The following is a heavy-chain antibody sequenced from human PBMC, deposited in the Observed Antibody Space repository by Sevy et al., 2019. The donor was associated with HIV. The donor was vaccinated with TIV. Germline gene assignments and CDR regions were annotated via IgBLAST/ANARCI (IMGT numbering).Heavy chain of an antibody. D-gene: IGHD6-19*01. Sequence: GGSLRLSCAASEFTFSGYWMSWVRQAPGKGLERVANIKQDGSEKYYVDSVKGRFTISRDNAKNSLYLQMNSLRAEDTAVYYCARDRSGYTSGWSVDYWGQGTLVTVSS. J-gene: IGHJ4*02. CDR2: IKQDGSEK. CDR3: ARDRSGYTSGWSVDY. V-gene: IGHV3-7*01. CDR1: EFTFSGYW.